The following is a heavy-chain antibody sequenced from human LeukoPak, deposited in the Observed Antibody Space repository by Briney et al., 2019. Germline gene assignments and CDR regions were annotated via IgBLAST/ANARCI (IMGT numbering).Heavy chain of an antibody. CDR2: IYYSGST. CDR3: AITAGYCSSTSCYPDAFDI. CDR1: GGSISSSSYY. J-gene: IGHJ3*02. Sequence: PSETLSLTCTVSGGSISSSSYYWGWIRQPPGKGLEWIGSIYYSGSTYYDPSLKSRVTISVDTSKNQFSLKLSSVTAADTAVYYCAITAGYCSSTSCYPDAFDIWGQGTMVTVSS. D-gene: IGHD2-2*01. V-gene: IGHV4-39*01.